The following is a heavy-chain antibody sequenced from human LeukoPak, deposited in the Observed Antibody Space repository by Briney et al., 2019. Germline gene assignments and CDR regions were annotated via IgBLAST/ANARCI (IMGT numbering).Heavy chain of an antibody. CDR1: GFTFSSYE. V-gene: IGHV3-30*02. Sequence: PGGSLRLSCAASGFTFSSYEMNWVRQAPGKGLEWVAFIRFDGSNKYYADSVKGRFTISRDNSKNTLYLQMNSLRAEDTAVYYCAKSLRVYDFWSPGFWGQGTLVTVSS. CDR3: AKSLRVYDFWSPGF. D-gene: IGHD3-3*01. CDR2: IRFDGSNK. J-gene: IGHJ4*02.